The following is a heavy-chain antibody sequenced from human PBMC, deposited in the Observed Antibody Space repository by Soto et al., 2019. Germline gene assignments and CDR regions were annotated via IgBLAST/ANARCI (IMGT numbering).Heavy chain of an antibody. CDR2: MNPNSGNT. V-gene: IGHV1-8*02. J-gene: IGHJ4*02. D-gene: IGHD2-21*01. CDR3: ARGQGGEDY. Sequence: ASAKVSCKASGYTFTSYGISWVRQAPGQGLEWMGWMNPNSGNTGCAQKFQGRVTMTRDTSISTAYMELSSLRSEDTAVYYCARGQGGEDYWGQGTLVTVSS. CDR1: GYTFTSYG.